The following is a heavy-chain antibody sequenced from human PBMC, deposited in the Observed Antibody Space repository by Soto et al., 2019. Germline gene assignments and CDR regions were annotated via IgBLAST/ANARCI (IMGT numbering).Heavy chain of an antibody. D-gene: IGHD3-3*01. J-gene: IGHJ4*02. Sequence: PSETLSLTCTVSGGSISSSSYYWGWIRQPPGKGLEWIGSIYYSGSTYYNPSLKSRVTISVDTSKNQFSLKLSSVTAADTAVYYCARHLTSGHYDFFIGYYEAGDFDAWGQGTLLTVSS. CDR2: IYYSGST. CDR1: GGSISSSSYY. V-gene: IGHV4-39*01. CDR3: ARHLTSGHYDFFIGYYEAGDFDA.